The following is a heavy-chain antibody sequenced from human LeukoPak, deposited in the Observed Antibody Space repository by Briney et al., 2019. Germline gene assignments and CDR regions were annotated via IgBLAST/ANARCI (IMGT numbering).Heavy chain of an antibody. V-gene: IGHV4-30-2*01. CDR2: IYHSGST. CDR1: GGSISSGGYY. J-gene: IGHJ6*03. Sequence: PSETLSLACTVSGGSISSGGYYWSWIRQPPGKGLEWIGYIYHSGSTYYNPSLKSRVTISVDRSKNQFSLKLSSVTAADTAVYYCARGARGYYDFWRPTYYYYHMDVWGKGTTVTVSS. CDR3: ARGARGYYDFWRPTYYYYHMDV. D-gene: IGHD3-3*01.